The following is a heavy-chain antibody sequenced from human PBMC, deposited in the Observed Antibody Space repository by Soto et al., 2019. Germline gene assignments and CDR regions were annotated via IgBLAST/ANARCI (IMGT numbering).Heavy chain of an antibody. D-gene: IGHD1-26*01. CDR1: GGTFSSYA. J-gene: IGHJ6*02. CDR2: IIPLFGTA. Sequence: QVQLVQSGAEVKKPGSSVKVSCKASGGTFSSYAISWVRQAPGQGLEWMGGIIPLFGTANYAQKFQGRVTITADKSTSTAYMELSSLRSEDTAVYYCASGVSGPLLDYYYGMDVWGQGTTVTVSS. V-gene: IGHV1-69*06. CDR3: ASGVSGPLLDYYYGMDV.